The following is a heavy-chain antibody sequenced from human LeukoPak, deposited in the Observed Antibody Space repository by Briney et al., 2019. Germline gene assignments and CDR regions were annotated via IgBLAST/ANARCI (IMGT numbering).Heavy chain of an antibody. D-gene: IGHD3-22*01. CDR2: INSDGSTI. Sequence: GGSLRLSCAASGFTFSNYWMEWVRQAPGKGLVWVSRINSDGSTIDYADSVKGRFTISRDSAKKTLYLHMNRLRAEDTAVYYCTRAHXXXNSCYPGXHWGQGTLVTVS. CDR3: TRAHXXXNSCYPGXH. J-gene: IGHJ4*02. CDR1: GFTFSNYW. V-gene: IGHV3-74*01.